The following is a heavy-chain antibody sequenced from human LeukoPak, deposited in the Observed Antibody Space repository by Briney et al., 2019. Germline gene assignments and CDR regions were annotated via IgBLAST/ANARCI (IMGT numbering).Heavy chain of an antibody. V-gene: IGHV3-33*03. D-gene: IGHD4-17*01. CDR1: GFTFSEYG. Sequence: GGSLRLSCAASGFTFSEYGMYWVRQAPGKGLQWVAVIWNDGSHKYYEDSVKGRFTISRDNSKNTVFLQMNSVRVEDTGLYYCAKDKDVYGDSYIGYWGHGTLVAVSS. CDR3: AKDKDVYGDSYIGY. CDR2: IWNDGSHK. J-gene: IGHJ4*01.